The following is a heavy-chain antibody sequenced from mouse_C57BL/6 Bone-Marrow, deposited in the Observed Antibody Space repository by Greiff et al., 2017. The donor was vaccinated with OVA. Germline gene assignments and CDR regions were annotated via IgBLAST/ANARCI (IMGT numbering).Heavy chain of an antibody. Sequence: VQLQQPGAELVKPGASVKLSCKASGYTFTSYWMHWVQQRPGRGLEWIGRIDPNSGGTKYNEKFKSKDTLTVDKPSSTAYMQLSSLTSEDSAVYDCARGTAGTGYWYFDVWGTGTTVTVSS. V-gene: IGHV1-72*01. J-gene: IGHJ1*03. CDR3: ARGTAGTGYWYFDV. CDR2: IDPNSGGT. CDR1: GYTFTSYW. D-gene: IGHD4-1*01.